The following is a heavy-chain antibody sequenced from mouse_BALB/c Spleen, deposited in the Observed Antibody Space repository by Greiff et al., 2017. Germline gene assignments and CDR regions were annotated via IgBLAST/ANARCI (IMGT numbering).Heavy chain of an antibody. CDR1: GFTFSSYA. CDR2: ISSGGSYT. J-gene: IGHJ4*01. V-gene: IGHV5-9-3*01. Sequence: EVQLVESGGGLVKPGGSLKLSCAASGFTFSSYAMSWVRQTPEKRLEWVATISSGGSYTYYPDSVKGRFTISRDNAKNTLYLQMSSLRSEDTAMYYCAREYYYAMDYWGQGTSVTVSS. CDR3: AREYYYAMDY.